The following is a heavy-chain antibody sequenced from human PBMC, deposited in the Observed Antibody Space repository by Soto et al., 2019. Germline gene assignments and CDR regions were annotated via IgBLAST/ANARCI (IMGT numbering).Heavy chain of an antibody. J-gene: IGHJ4*02. CDR3: AKSLSMATSFDY. CDR1: RFTFSSYA. V-gene: IGHV3-23*01. D-gene: IGHD2-21*01. Sequence: EGQLLESGGGLVQPGGSLRLSCAASRFTFSSYAMNWVRQVPGKGPEWVSHISVSGDTYYADSVKGRFTISRDNSKNTLFLQMNSLRDEDTAVYYCAKSLSMATSFDYWGQGAPVTVSS. CDR2: ISVSGDT.